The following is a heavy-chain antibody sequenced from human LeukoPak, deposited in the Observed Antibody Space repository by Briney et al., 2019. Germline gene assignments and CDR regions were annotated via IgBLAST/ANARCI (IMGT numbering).Heavy chain of an antibody. CDR2: MNPNSGNT. V-gene: IGHV1-8*01. CDR3: ARDGYYYPPVDYGMDV. Sequence: ASVNVSCKASGYTFTSYDINWVRQATGQGLEWMGWMNPNSGNTGYAQKFQGRVTMTRNTSISTAYMELSSLRSEDTAVYYCARDGYYYPPVDYGMDVWGQGTTVTVPS. CDR1: GYTFTSYD. J-gene: IGHJ6*02. D-gene: IGHD3-22*01.